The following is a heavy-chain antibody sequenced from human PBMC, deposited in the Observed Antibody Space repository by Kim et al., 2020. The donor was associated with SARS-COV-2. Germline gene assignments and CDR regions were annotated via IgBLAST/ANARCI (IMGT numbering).Heavy chain of an antibody. V-gene: IGHV4-61*05. D-gene: IGHD6-13*01. Sequence: YTPSLKGRIPISVDKSKNQFSLKLSSVAAADTAVYYCARAAAGTRNAFDIWGQGTMVTVSS. J-gene: IGHJ3*02. CDR3: ARAAAGTRNAFDI.